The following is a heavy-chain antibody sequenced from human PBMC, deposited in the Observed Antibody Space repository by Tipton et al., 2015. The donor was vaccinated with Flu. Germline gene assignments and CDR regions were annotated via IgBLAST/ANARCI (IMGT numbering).Heavy chain of an antibody. CDR3: ARDPGDLDYFDH. Sequence: TLSLTCTVSGGSISSSSHYWGWIRQAPGRGLEWVGSIYYTGYPYYNSSLKSRLAMSIDTSKKQFSLRLSSVTAADTAVYYCARDPGDLDYFDHWGQGTLVTVSS. CDR1: GGSISSSSHY. V-gene: IGHV4-39*07. CDR2: IYYTGYP. J-gene: IGHJ4*02. D-gene: IGHD7-27*01.